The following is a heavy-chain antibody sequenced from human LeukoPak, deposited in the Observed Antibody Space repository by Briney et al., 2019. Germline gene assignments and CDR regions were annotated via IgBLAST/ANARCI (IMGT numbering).Heavy chain of an antibody. V-gene: IGHV4-39*07. CDR3: AREFADREGRGLFDP. Sequence: SETLSLSCTVSGASISSSDYYWGWIRQPPGQGLEWIASFSFTATINYNPSLRSRVTMSAYTSKNQFSLKLTSVTAEDTAVYYCAREFADREGRGLFDPWGQGTLVTVSS. CDR2: FSFTATI. CDR1: GASISSSDYY. D-gene: IGHD5-24*01. J-gene: IGHJ5*02.